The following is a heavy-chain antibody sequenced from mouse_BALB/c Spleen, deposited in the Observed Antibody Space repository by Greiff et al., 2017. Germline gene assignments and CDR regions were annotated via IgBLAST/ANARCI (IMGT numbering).Heavy chain of an antibody. D-gene: IGHD3-1*01. CDR1: GFTFSSYT. J-gene: IGHJ3*01. V-gene: IGHV5-12-2*01. CDR2: ISNGGGST. CDR3: ARHDPSGYAWFAY. Sequence: EVQLVESGGGLVQPGGSLKLSCAASGFTFSSYTMSWVRQTPEKRLEWVAYISNGGGSTYYPDTVKGRFTISRDNAKNTLYLQMSSLKSEDTAMYYCARHDPSGYAWFAYWGQGTLVTVSA.